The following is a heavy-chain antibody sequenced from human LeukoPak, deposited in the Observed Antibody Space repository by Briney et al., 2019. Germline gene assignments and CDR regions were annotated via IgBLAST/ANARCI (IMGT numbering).Heavy chain of an antibody. V-gene: IGHV3-21*01. J-gene: IGHJ4*02. Sequence: RTGGSLRLSCAASGFTFSSYSMHWVRQAPGKGLEWVSSISSSSSSYSYTYYADSVQGRFTISRDNAKNTLLLQMNSLRAEDTAVYYCAKDRDTVGASYYFDCWGQGALVTVSS. CDR2: ISSSSSSYSYT. CDR3: AKDRDTVGASYYFDC. CDR1: GFTFSSYS. D-gene: IGHD1-26*01.